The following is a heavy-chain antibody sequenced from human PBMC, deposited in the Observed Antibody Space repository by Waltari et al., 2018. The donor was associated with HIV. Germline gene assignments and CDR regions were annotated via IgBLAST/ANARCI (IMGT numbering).Heavy chain of an antibody. V-gene: IGHV4-38-2*02. CDR3: AMDHCITGTTFRTGYYYGMDV. J-gene: IGHJ6*02. D-gene: IGHD1-7*01. Sequence: QVQLQESGPGLVKPSETLSLTCTVSGYSISSGYYWGCIRQPPGKGLEWIGSIYHSGRTYYIPPLKRRVTISVDASKNQSSLKLSSVTAADTAVYYCAMDHCITGTTFRTGYYYGMDVWGQGTTVTVSS. CDR2: IYHSGRT. CDR1: GYSISSGYY.